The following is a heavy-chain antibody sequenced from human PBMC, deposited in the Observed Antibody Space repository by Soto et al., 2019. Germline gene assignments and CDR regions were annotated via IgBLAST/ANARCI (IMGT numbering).Heavy chain of an antibody. V-gene: IGHV1-2*04. J-gene: IGHJ6*02. Sequence: ASVKVSCKASGYTFTGYYMHWVRQAPGQGLEWMGWINPNSGGTNYAQKFQGWVTMTRDTSISTAYMELSRLRSDDTAVYYCERYQIVEKLVPAAMQGDRYYYYGMDVWGQ. CDR2: INPNSGGT. D-gene: IGHD2-2*01. CDR1: GYTFTGYY. CDR3: ERYQIVEKLVPAAMQGDRYYYYGMDV.